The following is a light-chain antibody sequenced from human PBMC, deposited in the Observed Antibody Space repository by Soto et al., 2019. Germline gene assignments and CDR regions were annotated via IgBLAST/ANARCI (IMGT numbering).Light chain of an antibody. CDR2: RNN. Sequence: QSVLTQPPSASGTPGQRVTISCSGSRSNIGSNYVYWYQQVPGTAPKLLIYRNNQRPSGLPDRFSGSKSGTSAALAISGLRSEDEADYYCAAWDDSLSAWVFGGGTKVTVL. J-gene: IGLJ3*02. CDR3: AAWDDSLSAWV. CDR1: RSNIGSNY. V-gene: IGLV1-47*01.